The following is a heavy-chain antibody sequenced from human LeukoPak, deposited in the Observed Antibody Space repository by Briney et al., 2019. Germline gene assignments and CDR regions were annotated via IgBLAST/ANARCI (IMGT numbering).Heavy chain of an antibody. Sequence: TGGSLRLSCAASGFTFSDYYMSWIRHAPGEGLEWASYISSSGSTIYYADSVKGRFTISRDNAKNSLYLQMNSLRAEDTAVYYCARGDLTVTTDYWGQGTLVTVSS. D-gene: IGHD4-17*01. CDR2: ISSSGSTI. CDR1: GFTFSDYY. J-gene: IGHJ4*02. CDR3: ARGDLTVTTDY. V-gene: IGHV3-11*01.